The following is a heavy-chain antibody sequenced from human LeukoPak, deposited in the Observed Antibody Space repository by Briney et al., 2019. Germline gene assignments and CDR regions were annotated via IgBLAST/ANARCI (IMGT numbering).Heavy chain of an antibody. D-gene: IGHD3-16*01. J-gene: IGHJ4*01. CDR1: GFAFNPFW. CDR2: INLDGNEV. V-gene: IGHV3-7*01. CDR3: ASGRHDFVH. Sequence: GGSLTLSCAGSGFAFNPFWMTWLRQAPGKALEGVANINLDGNEVHYVDSLKDRFTISRDNARNSLYLQMSSLRAEETAVYYCASGRHDFVHWGHGTLVTVSS.